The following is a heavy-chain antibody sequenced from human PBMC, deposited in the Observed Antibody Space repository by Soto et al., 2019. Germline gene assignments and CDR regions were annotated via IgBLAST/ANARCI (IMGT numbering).Heavy chain of an antibody. CDR3: ACEVAGHGWFAY. V-gene: IGHV1-46*01. CDR2: INPRGGST. J-gene: IGHJ4*02. D-gene: IGHD6-19*01. Sequence: QVQLVQSGAEVKKPGASVKVSCKASGYTFTSYYMHWVRQAPGQGLEWMGIINPRGGSTSYAQKCQGRVTMARDTSPSTVYMELRSVRCEDTAVYSCACEVAGHGWFAYWGPGTLVT. CDR1: GYTFTSYY.